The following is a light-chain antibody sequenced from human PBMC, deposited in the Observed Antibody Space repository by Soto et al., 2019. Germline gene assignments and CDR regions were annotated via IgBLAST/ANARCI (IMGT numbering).Light chain of an antibody. CDR3: QQYYSTPT. CDR2: WAS. J-gene: IGKJ4*01. CDR1: QIVLYSSNNKNY. Sequence: DIVMTQSPDSLAVSLGERATINCKSSQIVLYSSNNKNYLAWYQQKPGQPPKLLIYWASTRESGVPDRFSGSGSGTDFTLTISSLQAEDVAVYYCQQYYSTPTFGGGTKVDI. V-gene: IGKV4-1*01.